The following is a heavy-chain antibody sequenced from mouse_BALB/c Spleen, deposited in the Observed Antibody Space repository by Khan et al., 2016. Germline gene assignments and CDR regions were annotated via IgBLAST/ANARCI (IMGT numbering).Heavy chain of an antibody. CDR2: ISYSGST. CDR1: GDSITSGY. Sequence: EVQLQESGPSLVKPSQTLSLTCSVTGDSITSGYWNWIRKSPGNKLEYMGYISYSGSTYYHPFLESRISITRDTSKNQYYLQLHSVTTENTATYYWATYDGYYFDYWGQGTTLTVSS. V-gene: IGHV3-8*02. J-gene: IGHJ2*01. D-gene: IGHD2-3*01. CDR3: ATYDGYYFDY.